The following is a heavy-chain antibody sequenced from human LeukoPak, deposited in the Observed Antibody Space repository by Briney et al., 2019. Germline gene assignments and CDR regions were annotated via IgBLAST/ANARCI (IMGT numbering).Heavy chain of an antibody. CDR1: GFTFSSYW. CDR3: ARDDYGDYQFDY. D-gene: IGHD4-17*01. Sequence: GGSLRLSCAASGFTFSSYWMHWVRQAPGKGLVRVSRINSDGSSTSYADSVKGRFTISRDNAKNTLYLQMNSLRAEDTAVYYCARDDYGDYQFDYWGQGTLVTDSS. CDR2: INSDGSST. V-gene: IGHV3-74*01. J-gene: IGHJ4*02.